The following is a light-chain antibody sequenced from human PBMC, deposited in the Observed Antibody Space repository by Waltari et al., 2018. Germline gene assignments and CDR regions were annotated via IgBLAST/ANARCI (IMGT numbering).Light chain of an antibody. J-gene: IGKJ5*01. CDR1: QSVSSN. Sequence: EIVLTQSLATLSVSPGDRATLSCRASQSVSSNLAWYQQKPGQAPRLLIYDASTRATGIPVRFSGSGSGPEFTLTISSLQSEDFAVYYCQQYNNWHLITFGQGTRLEIK. CDR2: DAS. CDR3: QQYNNWHLIT. V-gene: IGKV3-15*01.